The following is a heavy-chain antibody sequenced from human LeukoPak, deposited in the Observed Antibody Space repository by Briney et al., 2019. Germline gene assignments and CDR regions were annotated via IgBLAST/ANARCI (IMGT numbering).Heavy chain of an antibody. J-gene: IGHJ4*02. Sequence: PGGSLRLSCAASGFTFSSYSMNWVRQAPGKGLEWISYITSNSRTIHYADSVKGRFTISRDNGKNSLYPQLDSLRDEDTAVYYCTRDPEALDFWGQGTLVTVSS. CDR3: TRDPEALDF. CDR1: GFTFSSYS. V-gene: IGHV3-48*02. CDR2: ITSNSRTI.